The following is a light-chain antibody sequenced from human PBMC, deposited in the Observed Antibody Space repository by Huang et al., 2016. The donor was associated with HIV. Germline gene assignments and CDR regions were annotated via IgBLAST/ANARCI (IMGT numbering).Light chain of an antibody. CDR3: QQRSNWPPGAT. V-gene: IGKV3-11*01. CDR1: QSVSNY. Sequence: EIVLTQSPATLSLSPGERATLSCRASQSVSNYLAWYQHKPGQAPRLLSYDKANRATGIPARFSGSGSGTDFTLTISSLEPEDFAVYYCQQRSNWPPGATFGQGTRLEIK. J-gene: IGKJ5*01. CDR2: DKA.